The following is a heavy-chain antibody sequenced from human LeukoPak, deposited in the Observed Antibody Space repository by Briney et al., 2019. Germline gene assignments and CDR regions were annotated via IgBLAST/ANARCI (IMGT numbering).Heavy chain of an antibody. J-gene: IGHJ4*02. CDR3: AKGGATTGTVYFDY. CDR1: GFTFSSYG. D-gene: IGHD1-26*01. CDR2: ISYDGSNK. V-gene: IGHV3-30*18. Sequence: GGSLRLSSAASGFTFSSYGMHWVRQAPGKGLEWVAVISYDGSNKYYADSVKGRFTISRDNSKNTLYLQMNSLRAEDTAVYYCAKGGATTGTVYFDYWGQGTLVTVSS.